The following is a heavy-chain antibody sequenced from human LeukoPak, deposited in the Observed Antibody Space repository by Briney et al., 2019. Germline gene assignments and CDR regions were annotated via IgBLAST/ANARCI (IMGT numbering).Heavy chain of an antibody. CDR2: INPNSGGT. V-gene: IGHV1-2*02. D-gene: IGHD3-10*01. CDR3: ARDLSYGSGSYFPDY. Sequence: ASVRVSCKASGYDFIAYYIHWVRQAPGQGLEWMGWINPNSGGTNYAQKFQGRVTMTRDTSISTAYMELSRLRSDDTAVYYCARDLSYGSGSYFPDYWGQGTLVTVSS. J-gene: IGHJ4*02. CDR1: GYDFIAYY.